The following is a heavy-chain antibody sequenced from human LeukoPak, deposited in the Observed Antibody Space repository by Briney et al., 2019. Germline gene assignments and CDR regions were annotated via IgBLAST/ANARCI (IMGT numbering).Heavy chain of an antibody. D-gene: IGHD3-10*01. V-gene: IGHV3-33*01. CDR3: ARASGPFDY. CDR2: IWNDGSNE. CDR1: GFTFSIYG. Sequence: GGSLRLSCAASGFTFSIYGMHWVRQAPGKGLEWVAVIWNDGSNEYYADSVKGRFTISRDNSKNTLYLQMNSLRVEDTAVYSCARASGPFDYWGQGTLVTVSS. J-gene: IGHJ4*02.